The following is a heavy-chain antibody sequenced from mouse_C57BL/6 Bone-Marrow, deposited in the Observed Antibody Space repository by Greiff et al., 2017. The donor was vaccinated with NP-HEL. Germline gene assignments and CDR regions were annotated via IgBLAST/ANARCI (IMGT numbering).Heavy chain of an antibody. J-gene: IGHJ2*01. V-gene: IGHV1-59*01. CDR1: GYTFTSYW. Sequence: VQLQQPGAELVRPGTSVKLSCKASGYTFTSYWMHWVKQRPGQGLEWIGVIDPSNSYTNYNQKFKGKATLTVDTSSSTAYMQLSSLTSEDSAVYYCASLRLFDYWGQGTTLTVSS. CDR2: IDPSNSYT. CDR3: ASLRLFDY.